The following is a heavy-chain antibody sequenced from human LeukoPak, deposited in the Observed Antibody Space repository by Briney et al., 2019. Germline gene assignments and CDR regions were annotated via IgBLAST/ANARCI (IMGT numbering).Heavy chain of an antibody. D-gene: IGHD3-10*01. CDR1: GGSISSYY. Sequence: SETLSLTCTVSGGSISSYYWSWIRQPPGKGLEWIGYIYYSGSTNYNPSLKSRVTISVDTSKNQFSLKLSSVTAADTAVYYCAGEGRITMVRGVPFDYWGQGTLVTVSS. V-gene: IGHV4-59*08. CDR2: IYYSGST. CDR3: AGEGRITMVRGVPFDY. J-gene: IGHJ4*02.